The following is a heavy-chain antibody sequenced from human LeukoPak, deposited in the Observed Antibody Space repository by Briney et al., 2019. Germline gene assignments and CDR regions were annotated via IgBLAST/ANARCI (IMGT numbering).Heavy chain of an antibody. Sequence: GGSLRLSCAASGFTFSSYWMHWVRPAPGKGLVWVSRINSDGSSTSYADSVKGRFTISRDNAKNTLYLQMNSLRAEDTAVYYCARETHSGSYVFDYWGQGTLVTVSS. CDR3: ARETHSGSYVFDY. CDR2: INSDGSST. CDR1: GFTFSSYW. V-gene: IGHV3-74*01. D-gene: IGHD1-26*01. J-gene: IGHJ4*02.